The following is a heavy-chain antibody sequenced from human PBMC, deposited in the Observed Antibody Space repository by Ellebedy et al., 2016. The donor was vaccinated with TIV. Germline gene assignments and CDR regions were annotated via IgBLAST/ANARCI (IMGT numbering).Heavy chain of an antibody. J-gene: IGHJ4*02. V-gene: IGHV3-23*01. D-gene: IGHD5-24*01. Sequence: PGGSLRLSCVASGFIFSTYAMSWVRQAPGKGLEWVSVISGSGGSTYYADSVKGRFTISRDNSKNTLYLQMNSLRAEDTAVYYCAKGMDSFDYWGQGTLVTVSS. CDR3: AKGMDSFDY. CDR1: GFIFSTYA. CDR2: ISGSGGST.